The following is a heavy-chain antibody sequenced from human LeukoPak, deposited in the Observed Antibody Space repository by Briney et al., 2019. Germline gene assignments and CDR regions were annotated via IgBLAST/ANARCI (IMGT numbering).Heavy chain of an antibody. V-gene: IGHV3-33*06. CDR3: AKAGAHGCSSTSCYTGLFDY. J-gene: IGHJ4*02. D-gene: IGHD2-2*02. CDR2: IWYGGSNK. Sequence: PGRSLRLSCAASGFTFSSYGMHWVRQAPGKGLEWVAVIWYGGSNKYYADSVKGRFTISRDNSKNTLYLQMNSLRAEDTAVYYCAKAGAHGCSSTSCYTGLFDYWGQGTLVTDSS. CDR1: GFTFSSYG.